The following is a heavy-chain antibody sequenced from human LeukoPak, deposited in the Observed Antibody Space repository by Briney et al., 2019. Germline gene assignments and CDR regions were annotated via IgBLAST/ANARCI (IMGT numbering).Heavy chain of an antibody. V-gene: IGHV4-39*07. J-gene: IGHJ4*02. Sequence: KPSETLSLTCTVSGGSISSSSYYWGWIRQPPGKGLEWIGSIYYSGSTYYNPSLKSRVTISVDTSKNQFSLKLSSVTAADTAVYYCTRCGGDCYPDYWGQGTLVTVSS. CDR3: TRCGGDCYPDY. D-gene: IGHD2-21*02. CDR1: GGSISSSSYY. CDR2: IYYSGST.